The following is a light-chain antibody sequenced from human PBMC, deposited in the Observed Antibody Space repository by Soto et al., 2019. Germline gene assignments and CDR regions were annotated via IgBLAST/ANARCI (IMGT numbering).Light chain of an antibody. CDR1: QSVSSSY. V-gene: IGKV3-20*01. J-gene: IGKJ4*01. CDR3: QQYVRSLT. CDR2: GAS. Sequence: EIVLTQSPGTLSLSPGERATLSCRASQSVSSSYLAWYQQKPGQAPRLLIYGASSRATGIPDRFSGSGSGTDLTLTISRLELLNFPVYYCQQYVRSLTFGGGTMV.